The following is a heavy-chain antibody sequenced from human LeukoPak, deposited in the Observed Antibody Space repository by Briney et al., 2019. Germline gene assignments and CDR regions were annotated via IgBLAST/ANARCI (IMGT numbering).Heavy chain of an antibody. J-gene: IGHJ1*01. D-gene: IGHD4-17*01. Sequence: GGSLRLSCAASGFTFSSYEMNWVRQAPGKGLEWVSYISSSGSTIYYADSVKGRFTISRDNAKNSLYLQMNSLRAEDTAVYYCASQDYGDYGPAEYFQHWGQGTLDTVSS. CDR3: ASQDYGDYGPAEYFQH. CDR2: ISSSGSTI. V-gene: IGHV3-48*03. CDR1: GFTFSSYE.